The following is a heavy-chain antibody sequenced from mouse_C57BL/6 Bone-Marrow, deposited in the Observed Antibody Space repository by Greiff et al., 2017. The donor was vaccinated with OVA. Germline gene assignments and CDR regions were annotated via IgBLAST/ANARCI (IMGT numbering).Heavy chain of an antibody. Sequence: QVQLQQSGPELVKPGASVKISCKASGYTFTDYYINWVKQRPGQGLEWIGWIFPGSGSTYYNEKFKGKATLTVDKSSSTAYMLLSSLTSEDSAVYFCAREPRKYYDGYSAWFAYWGQGTLVTVSA. CDR2: IFPGSGST. CDR3: AREPRKYYDGYSAWFAY. CDR1: GYTFTDYY. J-gene: IGHJ3*01. V-gene: IGHV1-75*01. D-gene: IGHD2-3*01.